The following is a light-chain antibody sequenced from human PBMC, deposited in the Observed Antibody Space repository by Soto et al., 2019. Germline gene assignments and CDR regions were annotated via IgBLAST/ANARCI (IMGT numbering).Light chain of an antibody. V-gene: IGLV1-40*01. J-gene: IGLJ2*01. CDR3: QSYDTGLTGHVL. CDR1: SSNIGAGFD. CDR2: AST. Sequence: QSVLTQPPSVSGAPGQRVTISCSGNSSNIGAGFDVHWYQQLPGAAPKLLIYASTNRPSGVPDRFSGSKSDTSASLAITGLQIDEEAYYYCQSYDTGLTGHVLFGGGTKLTVL.